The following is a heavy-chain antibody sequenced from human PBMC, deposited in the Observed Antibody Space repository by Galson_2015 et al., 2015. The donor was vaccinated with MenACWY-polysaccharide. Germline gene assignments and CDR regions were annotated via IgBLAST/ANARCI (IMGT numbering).Heavy chain of an antibody. CDR3: TRVDCSGRTCYFAY. V-gene: IGHV1-69*04. CDR2: IIPLLGKP. J-gene: IGHJ4*02. Sequence: SVKVSCKASGGTFDDHAFTWLRQAPGQGLEWVGRIIPLLGKPHYAQKIQDRVTIIADKSTSTVYMELSSLRSEDTAVYYCTRVDCSGRTCYFAYWGQGTLVTVSS. D-gene: IGHD2-15*01. CDR1: GGTFDDHA.